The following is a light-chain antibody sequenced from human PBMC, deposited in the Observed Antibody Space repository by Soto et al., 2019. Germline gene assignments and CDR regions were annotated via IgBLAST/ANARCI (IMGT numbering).Light chain of an antibody. CDR3: QQLESDTST. CDR2: YPS. J-gene: IGKJ4*02. CDR1: HGIXNL. V-gene: IGKV1-9*01. Sequence: MRITQARTCLAASVGKRVSIPCRANHGIXNLLACDQQKPGKAPKVPXVYPSTLQRGGPSRFSGSGSETDFTLTVSSLHPEYFANYYCQQLESDTSTIGGGTKVDIK.